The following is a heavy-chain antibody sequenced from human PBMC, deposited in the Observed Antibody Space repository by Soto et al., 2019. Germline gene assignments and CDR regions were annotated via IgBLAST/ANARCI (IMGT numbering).Heavy chain of an antibody. V-gene: IGHV3-9*01. Sequence: SLRLSCAASGFTFDDYAMHWVRQGPGKGLEWVSGISWNSDMITYADSVKGRFTVSRDSAKNSLDLEMNSLRVEDTALYYCVKDTYILVGSTHLDSWGQGTLVTVSS. CDR2: ISWNSDMI. J-gene: IGHJ4*02. D-gene: IGHD2-21*01. CDR3: VKDTYILVGSTHLDS. CDR1: GFTFDDYA.